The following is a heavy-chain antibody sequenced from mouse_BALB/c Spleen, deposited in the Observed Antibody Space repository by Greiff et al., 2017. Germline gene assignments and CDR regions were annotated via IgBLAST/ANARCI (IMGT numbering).Heavy chain of an antibody. D-gene: IGHD2-1*01. Sequence: EVQLVESGGDLVKPGGSLKLSCAASGFTFSSYGMSWVRQTPDKRLEWVATISSGGSYTYYPDSVKGRFTISRDNAKNTLYLQMSSLKSEDTAMYYCAKVKLQDYYAMDYWGQGTSVTVSS. CDR3: AKVKLQDYYAMDY. V-gene: IGHV5-6*01. CDR1: GFTFSSYG. J-gene: IGHJ4*01. CDR2: ISSGGSYT.